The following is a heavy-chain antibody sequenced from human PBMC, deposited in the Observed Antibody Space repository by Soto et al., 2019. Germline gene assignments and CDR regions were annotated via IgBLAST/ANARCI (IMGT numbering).Heavy chain of an antibody. CDR3: AVGGSGYDLYYGMDV. CDR1: GFTFSSYS. Sequence: GPLRLSCAASGFTFSSYSMNWVRQAPGKGLEWVSSISSSSSYIYYADSVKGRFTISRDNAKNSLYLQMNGLRAEDTAVYYCAVGGSGYDLYYGMDVWGQGTTVTVSS. V-gene: IGHV3-21*01. CDR2: ISSSSSYI. D-gene: IGHD3-3*01. J-gene: IGHJ6*02.